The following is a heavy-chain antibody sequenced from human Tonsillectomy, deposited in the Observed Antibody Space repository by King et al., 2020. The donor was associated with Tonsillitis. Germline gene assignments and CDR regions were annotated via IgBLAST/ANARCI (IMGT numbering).Heavy chain of an antibody. V-gene: IGHV3-30*02. Sequence: VQLVESGGGVVQPGGSLRLSCAASGFTFNNYGMHWVRQAPGKGLEWVAFIRFDGSKKDYADSVKGRFTISRDNSKNTLSLQMNSLRAEDTAVYYCANSEYQSKYGGDYYGMDVWGQGTTVTVSS. CDR1: GFTFNNYG. CDR3: ANSEYQSKYGGDYYGMDV. CDR2: IRFDGSKK. D-gene: IGHD2-2*01. J-gene: IGHJ6*02.